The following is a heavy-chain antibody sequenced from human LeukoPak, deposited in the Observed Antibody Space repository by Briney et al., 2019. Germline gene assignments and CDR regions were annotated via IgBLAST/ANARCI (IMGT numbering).Heavy chain of an antibody. J-gene: IGHJ3*02. D-gene: IGHD6-19*01. CDR3: ARPRSSGWFHAFDI. Sequence: PSETLSLTCTVSGGSITSGNYYWGWIRQPPGKGLEFIGSIYFGRTTYYTPSLKNRVTISIDTSTNQFSLMLTSMTAADTAVYYCARPRSSGWFHAFDIWGQGTMVTVSS. CDR1: GGSITSGNYY. V-gene: IGHV4-39*07. CDR2: IYFGRTT.